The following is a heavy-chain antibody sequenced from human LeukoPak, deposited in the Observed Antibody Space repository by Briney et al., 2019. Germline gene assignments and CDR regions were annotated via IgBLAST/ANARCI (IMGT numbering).Heavy chain of an antibody. CDR1: GGSISNYF. J-gene: IGHJ6*03. CDR2: MYTSGGTSGST. CDR3: AREPECSNTNCYYYYYYMDV. V-gene: IGHV4-4*07. Sequence: SETLSLTCTVSGGSISNYFWSWIRQPAGKGLEWIGRMYTSGGTSGSTNYNPSLKSRVTMSVDTSKNQFSLKLNSVTAADTAMYYCAREPECSNTNCYYYYYYMDVWGKGTTVTVSS. D-gene: IGHD2-2*01.